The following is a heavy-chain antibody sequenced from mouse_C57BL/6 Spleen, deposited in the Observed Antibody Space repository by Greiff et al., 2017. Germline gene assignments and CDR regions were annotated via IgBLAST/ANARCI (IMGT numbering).Heavy chain of an antibody. CDR2: IDPSDSEN. J-gene: IGHJ3*01. CDR1: GYTFTSYW. Sequence: VQLQQPGAELVRPGSSVKLSCKASGYTFTSYWMHWVKQRPIQGLEWIGNIDPSDSENHYNQKFKDKATLTVDKSSSTAYMQLSSLTSEDSAVYYCARREDYDGDGFAYWGQGTLVTVSA. D-gene: IGHD2-4*01. V-gene: IGHV1-52*01. CDR3: ARREDYDGDGFAY.